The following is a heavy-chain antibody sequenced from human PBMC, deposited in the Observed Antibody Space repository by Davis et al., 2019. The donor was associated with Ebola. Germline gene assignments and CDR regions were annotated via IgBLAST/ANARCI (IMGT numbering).Heavy chain of an antibody. CDR3: ARDPQQLGNFDY. V-gene: IGHV3-7*01. CDR1: GFTFSSYW. CDR2: IKQDGSEK. Sequence: GESLKISCAASGFTFSSYWMSWVRQAPGKGLEWVANIKQDGSEKYYVDSVKGRFTISRDNSKNTLYLQMNSLRAEDTAVYYCARDPQQLGNFDYWGQGTLVTVPS. J-gene: IGHJ4*02. D-gene: IGHD6-13*01.